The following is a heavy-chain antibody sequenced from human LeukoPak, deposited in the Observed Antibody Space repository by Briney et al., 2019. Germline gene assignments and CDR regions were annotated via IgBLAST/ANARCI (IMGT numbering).Heavy chain of an antibody. D-gene: IGHD1-1*01. J-gene: IGHJ4*02. V-gene: IGHV1-2*06. CDR2: ISPNSGGT. Sequence: VASVKVSCKTSGYTFTDYYIYWVRQAPGQGLEWMGRISPNSGGTNYAQKFQGRVTMTRDTSISTAYMELNRLRSDDTAVYYCAREGNNNWSDYWGQGTLVTVSS. CDR1: GYTFTDYY. CDR3: AREGNNNWSDY.